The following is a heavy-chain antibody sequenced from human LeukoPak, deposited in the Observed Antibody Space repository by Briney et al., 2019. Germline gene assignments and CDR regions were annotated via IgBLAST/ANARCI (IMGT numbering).Heavy chain of an antibody. CDR3: ARDQALSYCGGDRLPEY. Sequence: PSETLSLTCTVSGGSISGYFWSWIRQPAGRGLEWIGRIYSSGSTDYNPSLKGRVTVSMDTSRNQFSLNLSPVTAADTAVYYCARDQALSYCGGDRLPEYWGQGILVTVSS. CDR2: IYSSGST. D-gene: IGHD2-21*02. J-gene: IGHJ4*02. CDR1: GGSISGYF. V-gene: IGHV4-4*07.